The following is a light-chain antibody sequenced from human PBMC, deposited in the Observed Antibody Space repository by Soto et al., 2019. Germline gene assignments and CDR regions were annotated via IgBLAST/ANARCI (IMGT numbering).Light chain of an antibody. V-gene: IGKV1-12*01. J-gene: IGKJ2*01. CDR3: QQASSFPHS. Sequence: DIQMTQSPSTVSASVGDGVTITCRASQPISSWLAWFRQRPGKAPELLIYAASTLHSGVPSRFSGSGSGTDFALTFSGLQPEDFASYYCQQASSFPHSFGQGTRVDIK. CDR1: QPISSW. CDR2: AAS.